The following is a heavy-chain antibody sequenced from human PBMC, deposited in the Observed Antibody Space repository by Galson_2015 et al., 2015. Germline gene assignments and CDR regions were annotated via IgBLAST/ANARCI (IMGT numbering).Heavy chain of an antibody. CDR3: ARDPLWDRTVGFDY. V-gene: IGHV3-74*01. CDR1: GFTFSSDG. J-gene: IGHJ4*02. D-gene: IGHD3-16*01. Sequence: SLRLSCAASGFTFSSDGMHWVRQAPGKGLVWVSRINSDGTDKTYADSVKGRFTISRDNAKNSLYLQMNSLRAEDTAVYYCARDPLWDRTVGFDYWGQGTLVTVSS. CDR2: INSDGTDK.